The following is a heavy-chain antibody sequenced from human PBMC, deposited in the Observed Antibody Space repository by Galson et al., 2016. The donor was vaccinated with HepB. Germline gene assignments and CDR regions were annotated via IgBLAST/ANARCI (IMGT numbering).Heavy chain of an antibody. CDR2: IHYSGIT. Sequence: SETLSLTCSVSGASINNNDYFWAWIRQPPGKGLEWIASIHYSGITYYNPSLKSRVTISVDRSNSHFSLKLSAVSATDTAVYYCARHRWQPPGPYHIWGQGTRVTVSS. CDR1: GASINNNDYF. J-gene: IGHJ3*02. CDR3: ARHRWQPPGPYHI. D-gene: IGHD2-15*01. V-gene: IGHV4-39*01.